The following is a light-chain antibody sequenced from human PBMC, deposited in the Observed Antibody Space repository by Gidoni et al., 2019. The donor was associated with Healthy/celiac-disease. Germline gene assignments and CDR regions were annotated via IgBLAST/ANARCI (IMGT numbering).Light chain of an antibody. V-gene: IGKV2-28*01. CDR1: QSLLHSNAYNY. Sequence: VMTQSPLPLPVTPGALASISCRPSQSLLHSNAYNYLDWYLQKPGQSPQLLIYLGSSRASGVPDRFSGSGSGTDFTLKISRVEAEDVGVYYCKQALQTPRTFGQGTKLEIK. CDR2: LGS. J-gene: IGKJ2*01. CDR3: KQALQTPRT.